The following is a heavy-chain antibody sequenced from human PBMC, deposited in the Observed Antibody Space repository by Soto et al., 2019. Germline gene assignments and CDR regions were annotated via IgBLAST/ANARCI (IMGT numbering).Heavy chain of an antibody. V-gene: IGHV4-39*01. CDR2: IYYRGNT. J-gene: IGHJ4*02. D-gene: IGHD3-9*01. CDR3: ARLEGLATISYYFDF. CDR1: GDSINSDKYY. Sequence: QLQLQESGPGLVKPSETLSLTCSVSGDSINSDKYYWGWIRQPPGKDLEWIGSIYYRGNTYYNPSLQPRVTISLDKSKSQFSLKLNSVTAADSAVYFCARLEGLATISYYFDFWGQGALVTVSS.